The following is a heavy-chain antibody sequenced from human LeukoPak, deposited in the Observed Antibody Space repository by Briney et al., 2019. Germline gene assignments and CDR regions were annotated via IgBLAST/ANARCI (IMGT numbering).Heavy chain of an antibody. CDR1: GGSISSSSYY. V-gene: IGHV4-31*03. Sequence: KSSETLSLTCTVSGGSISSSSYYWSWIRQHPGKGLEWIGYIYYSGSTYYNPSLKSRVTISVDTSKNQFSLKLSSVTAADTAVYYCARDGDDYYYGMDVWGQGTTVTVSS. J-gene: IGHJ6*02. CDR3: ARDGDDYYYGMDV. D-gene: IGHD4-17*01. CDR2: IYYSGST.